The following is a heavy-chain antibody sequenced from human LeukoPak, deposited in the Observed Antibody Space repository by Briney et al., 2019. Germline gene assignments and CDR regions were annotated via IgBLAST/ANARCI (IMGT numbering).Heavy chain of an antibody. Sequence: SEALSLTCTVSGGSISGYYWSWIRQPPGKGLEWIGYIYYSGSTTYNPSPKSRVSISVDTSKNQFSLKLSSVTAADTAVYYCARGVAGTGLGGAFDYWGQGTLVTVSS. J-gene: IGHJ4*02. CDR2: IYYSGST. V-gene: IGHV4-59*01. CDR1: GGSISGYY. D-gene: IGHD1-1*01. CDR3: ARGVAGTGLGGAFDY.